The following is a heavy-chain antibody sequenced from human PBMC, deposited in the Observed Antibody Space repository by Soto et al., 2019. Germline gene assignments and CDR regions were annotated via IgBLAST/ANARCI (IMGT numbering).Heavy chain of an antibody. Sequence: QITLKESGPPLVKPTQTLTMTCTFSGFSLSTSGVGVAWIRQPPGKALEWLALIYWDDDKRYSPSLKSRLTITKDTSTNQVVFTMTNMDPVDTATYYCAHTMYNWGAGYFDYWGQGTLVTVSS. J-gene: IGHJ4*02. CDR1: GFSLSTSGVG. CDR2: IYWDDDK. D-gene: IGHD1-20*01. V-gene: IGHV2-5*02. CDR3: AHTMYNWGAGYFDY.